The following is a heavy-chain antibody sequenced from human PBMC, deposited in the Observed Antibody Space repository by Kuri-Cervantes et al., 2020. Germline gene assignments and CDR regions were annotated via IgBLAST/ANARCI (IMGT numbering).Heavy chain of an antibody. J-gene: IGHJ4*02. V-gene: IGHV3-30*18. D-gene: IGHD1-1*01. CDR3: AKEQWPGDWNDAGRGGADY. CDR1: GFTFSNYG. CDR2: ISYDGTNK. Sequence: GESLKISCTVSGFTFSNYGMHWVRQAPGKGLEWVAVISYDGTNKYYADSVKGRFTISRDNSKNTLYLQMNSLRAEDTAVYYCAKEQWPGDWNDAGRGGADYWGQGTLVTVSS.